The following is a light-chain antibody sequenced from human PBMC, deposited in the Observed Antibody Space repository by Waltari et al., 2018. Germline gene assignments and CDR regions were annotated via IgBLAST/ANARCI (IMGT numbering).Light chain of an antibody. CDR1: QTISKY. CDR3: QQSYSAPYT. J-gene: IGKJ2*01. Sequence: DVQMTKSPSSLSASVGDRVIITCRASQTISKYFNWYQQKPGKSPKLLIYTASNLQSGVPSRFSGSGSQTEFTLTISALQVEDFATYYCQQSYSAPYTFGQGTKL. V-gene: IGKV1-39*01. CDR2: TAS.